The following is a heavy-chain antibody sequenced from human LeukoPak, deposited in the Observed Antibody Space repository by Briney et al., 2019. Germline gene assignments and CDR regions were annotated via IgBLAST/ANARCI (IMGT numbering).Heavy chain of an antibody. Sequence: GGSLRLSCAASGFTVNSNYMSWVRQAPGKGLEWVSVIYSGGSTYYADSVKGRFTISRDNSKNTLYLQMNSLRAEDTAVYHCARGLSSGLPNDYWGQGTLVTVSS. V-gene: IGHV3-66*01. CDR2: IYSGGST. CDR1: GFTVNSNY. D-gene: IGHD4-11*01. J-gene: IGHJ4*02. CDR3: ARGLSSGLPNDY.